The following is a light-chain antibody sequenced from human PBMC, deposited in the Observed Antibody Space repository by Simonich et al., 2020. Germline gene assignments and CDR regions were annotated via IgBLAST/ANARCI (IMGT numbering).Light chain of an antibody. Sequence: QSALTQPASVSGSPGQSITISCTGTSSDVGGYNYVSWYQQHPGNAPKLMIYDVSNRPSGVSNRFSGSKSGNTASLTISGLQAEDEADYYCCSYAGSYTLVFGGGTKLTVL. CDR1: SSDVGGYNY. V-gene: IGLV2-14*03. J-gene: IGLJ2*01. CDR2: DVS. CDR3: CSYAGSYTLV.